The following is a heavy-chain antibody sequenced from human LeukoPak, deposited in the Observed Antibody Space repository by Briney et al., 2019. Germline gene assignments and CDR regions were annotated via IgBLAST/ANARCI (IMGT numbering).Heavy chain of an antibody. CDR2: ISSSSSYI. V-gene: IGHV3-21*01. Sequence: PGGSLRLSCAASGFTFSSYWMTWVRQAPGKGLEWVSAISSSSSYIYYADSVKGRFTISRDNAKNSLYLQMNSLRAEDTAVYYCARDRGPTGAGIGIAVAGIDYWGQGTLVTVSS. D-gene: IGHD6-19*01. CDR1: GFTFSSYW. CDR3: ARDRGPTGAGIGIAVAGIDY. J-gene: IGHJ4*02.